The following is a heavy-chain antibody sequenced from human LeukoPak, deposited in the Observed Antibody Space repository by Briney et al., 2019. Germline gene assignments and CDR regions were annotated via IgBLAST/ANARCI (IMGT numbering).Heavy chain of an antibody. CDR1: GFTFSSYA. Sequence: GGSLRLSCAASGFTFSSYAMSWVRRAAGKRLEWVALIYSAGGTYYADSVKGRFTISRDNSKNTLHLQMNSLRAEDTAVYYCVRNSGELGAWGQGTLVTVSS. CDR3: VRNSGELGA. J-gene: IGHJ5*02. D-gene: IGHD2-21*01. CDR2: IYSAGGT. V-gene: IGHV3-53*01.